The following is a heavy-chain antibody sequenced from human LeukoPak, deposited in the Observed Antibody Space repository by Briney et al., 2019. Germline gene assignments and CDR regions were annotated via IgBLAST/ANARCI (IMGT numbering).Heavy chain of an antibody. Sequence: TGGSLTLFCAASGFTVSSNYMSCVRHAPGKGLEWVSVIYSGGSTYYADSVKGRFTISRDNSKNTLYLQMNSLRVEDTAVYYCARDGRYCSGGSCYSDAFDIWGQGTMVTVSS. V-gene: IGHV3-53*01. CDR3: ARDGRYCSGGSCYSDAFDI. J-gene: IGHJ3*02. CDR1: GFTVSSNY. D-gene: IGHD2-15*01. CDR2: IYSGGST.